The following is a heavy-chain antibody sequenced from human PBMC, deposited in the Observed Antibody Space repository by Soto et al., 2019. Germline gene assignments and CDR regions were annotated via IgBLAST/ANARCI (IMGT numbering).Heavy chain of an antibody. CDR1: GGSISSYY. CDR2: IYDSGST. Sequence: PSETLSLTCTVSGGSISSYYWSWIRQPPGKGLEWIGYIYDSGSTNYNPSLKSRVTISVDTSKNQFSMRLSSVTAADTAMYYCARASYNWNDGYDSWGQGTLVPSPQ. V-gene: IGHV4-59*01. CDR3: ARASYNWNDGYDS. J-gene: IGHJ4*02. D-gene: IGHD1-20*01.